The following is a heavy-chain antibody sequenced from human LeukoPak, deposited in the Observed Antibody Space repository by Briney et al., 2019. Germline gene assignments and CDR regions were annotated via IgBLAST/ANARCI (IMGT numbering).Heavy chain of an antibody. CDR3: ARGRYQLLSNRPSGIDY. D-gene: IGHD2-2*01. CDR1: GFTFSSYW. CDR2: IKQDGSEK. V-gene: IGHV3-7*01. Sequence: GGSLRLSCAASGFTFSSYWMSWVRQAPGKGLEWVANIKQDGSEKYYVDSVKGRFTISRDNAKNSLYLQMNSLRAEDTAVYYCARGRYQLLSNRPSGIDYWGQGTLVTVSS. J-gene: IGHJ4*02.